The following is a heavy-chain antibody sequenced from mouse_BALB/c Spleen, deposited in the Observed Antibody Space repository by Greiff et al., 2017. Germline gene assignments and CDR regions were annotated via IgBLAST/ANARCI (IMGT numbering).Heavy chain of an antibody. V-gene: IGHV2-9*02. D-gene: IGHD4-1*01. CDR1: GFSLTSYG. CDR2: IWAGGST. J-gene: IGHJ3*01. Sequence: QVQLKESGPGLVAPSQSLSITCTVSGFSLTSYGVHWVRQPPGKGLEWLGVIWAGGSTNYNSALMSRLSISKDNSKSLVFLKMNSLQTDDTAMYYCARDLTGTRAWFAYWGQGTLVTVSA. CDR3: ARDLTGTRAWFAY.